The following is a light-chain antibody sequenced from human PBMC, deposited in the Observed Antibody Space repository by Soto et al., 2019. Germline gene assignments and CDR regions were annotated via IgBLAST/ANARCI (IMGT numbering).Light chain of an antibody. CDR1: QSVSSY. J-gene: IGKJ1*01. Sequence: EIVLTQSPATLSLSPGERATLSCRASQSVSSYLAWYQQKPGQAPRLLIYDASNRATGIPARFSGSGSGTDFTLTISSLEPEAFAVYYCQRRSNPWTFGQGTKVEIK. V-gene: IGKV3-11*01. CDR3: QRRSNPWT. CDR2: DAS.